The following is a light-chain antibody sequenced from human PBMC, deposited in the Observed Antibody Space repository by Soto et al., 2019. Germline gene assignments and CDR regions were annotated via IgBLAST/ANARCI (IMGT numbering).Light chain of an antibody. V-gene: IGLV2-8*01. CDR1: SSDVGGYNY. CDR3: SSYRGSASWV. CDR2: EVS. J-gene: IGLJ3*02. Sequence: QSALTQPPSASGSPGQSVTISCTGTSSDVGGYNYVSWYQQHPGKAPKLMIYEVSKRPSGVPDRFSGSKSGNTASLTVSGLQVEDEADYYCSSYRGSASWVFGGGTKLTVL.